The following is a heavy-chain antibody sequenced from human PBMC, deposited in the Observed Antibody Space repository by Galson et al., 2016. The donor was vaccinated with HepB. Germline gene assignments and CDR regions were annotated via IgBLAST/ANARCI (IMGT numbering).Heavy chain of an antibody. J-gene: IGHJ4*02. D-gene: IGHD1-14*01. CDR3: AGPKETTGWPRPFDY. CDR1: GYTFTNYI. CDR2: INAGNGNT. Sequence: SGYTFTNYIIHWVRQAPGQRPEWMGWINAGNGNTQYSPHFQGRVTLTRDTSARTAYMEVSSLTFEDTAVYHCAGPKETTGWPRPFDYWGQGTRVTVSS. V-gene: IGHV1-3*01.